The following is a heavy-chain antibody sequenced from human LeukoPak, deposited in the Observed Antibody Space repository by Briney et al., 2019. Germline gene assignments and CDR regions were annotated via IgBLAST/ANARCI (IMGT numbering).Heavy chain of an antibody. Sequence: PGESLQISWQGSGYIFTSYWIGWVRQLPGKGLEWMGIIYPGDSDTRYSPSFQGQVTISADKSLSTAYLQWSSLKASDTAMYYCARPAYYYDSSGYYLLYYFDYWGQGTLVTVSS. D-gene: IGHD3-22*01. CDR3: ARPAYYYDSSGYYLLYYFDY. CDR1: GYIFTSYW. CDR2: IYPGDSDT. V-gene: IGHV5-51*01. J-gene: IGHJ4*02.